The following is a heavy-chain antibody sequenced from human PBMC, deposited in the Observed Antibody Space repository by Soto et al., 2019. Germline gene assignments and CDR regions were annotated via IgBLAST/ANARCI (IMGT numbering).Heavy chain of an antibody. J-gene: IGHJ1*01. CDR3: ARAQLQGFAEYFHH. D-gene: IGHD1-1*01. CDR1: GYTFTSYD. Sequence: ASVKVSCKASGYTFTSYDINWVRQATGQGLEWMGWMNPNSGNTGYAQKFQGRVTMTRNTSISTAYMELSSLRSEDTAVYYCARAQLQGFAEYFHHWGQGTLVTVSS. V-gene: IGHV1-8*01. CDR2: MNPNSGNT.